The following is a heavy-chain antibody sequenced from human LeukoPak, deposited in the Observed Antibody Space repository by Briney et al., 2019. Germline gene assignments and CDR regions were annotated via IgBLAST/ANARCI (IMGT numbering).Heavy chain of an antibody. CDR1: GFTFSSYG. Sequence: GGSLRLSCAASGFTFSSYGMSWVRQAPGKGLEWVSAISGSGGSTYYADSVKGRFTISRDNSKNTLYLLMNSLRAEDTAVYYCAKEKGIAVAGTLDYWGQGTLVTVSS. CDR2: ISGSGGST. D-gene: IGHD6-19*01. V-gene: IGHV3-23*01. J-gene: IGHJ4*02. CDR3: AKEKGIAVAGTLDY.